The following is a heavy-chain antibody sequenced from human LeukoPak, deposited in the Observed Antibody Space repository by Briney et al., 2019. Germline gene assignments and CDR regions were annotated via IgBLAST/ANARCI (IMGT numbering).Heavy chain of an antibody. J-gene: IGHJ6*02. Sequence: PSETLSLTCTVSGGSISSYYRSWIRQPPGKGLEWIGYIYYSGSTNYNPSLKSRVTISVDTSKNQFSLKLSSVTAADTAVYYCARGYSNYFNYYGMDVWGQGTTVTVSS. CDR1: GGSISSYY. D-gene: IGHD4-11*01. CDR3: ARGYSNYFNYYGMDV. V-gene: IGHV4-59*01. CDR2: IYYSGST.